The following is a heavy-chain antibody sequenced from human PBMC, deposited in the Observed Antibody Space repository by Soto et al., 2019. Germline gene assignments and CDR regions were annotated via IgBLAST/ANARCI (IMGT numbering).Heavy chain of an antibody. CDR3: AKIRDDFWSGYNYYYYGMDV. D-gene: IGHD3-3*01. Sequence: QVQLVESGGGVVQPGRSLRLSCAASGFTFSSYGMHWVRQAPGKGLEWVAVISYDGSNKYYADSVKGRFTISRDNSKNTLYLQMNSLRAEDTAVYYCAKIRDDFWSGYNYYYYGMDVWGQGTTVTVSS. CDR1: GFTFSSYG. J-gene: IGHJ6*02. V-gene: IGHV3-30*18. CDR2: ISYDGSNK.